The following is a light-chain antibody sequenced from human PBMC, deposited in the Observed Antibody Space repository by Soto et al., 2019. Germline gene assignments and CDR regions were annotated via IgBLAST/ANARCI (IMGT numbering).Light chain of an antibody. J-gene: IGKJ1*01. CDR3: QQYTNTNNPWM. Sequence: DIQMTQSRSALSASVGDRVTITCRAIQTISTYLAWYQQKPGKAPKLLIYKASNLESGVPSRFSGSGSGTEFTLIISGLQPDDSATYYCQQYTNTNNPWMFGQGTKVDIK. CDR1: QTISTY. V-gene: IGKV1-5*03. CDR2: KAS.